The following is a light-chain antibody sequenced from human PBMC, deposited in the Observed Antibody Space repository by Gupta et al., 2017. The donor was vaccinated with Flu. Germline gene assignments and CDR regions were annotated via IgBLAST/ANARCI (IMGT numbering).Light chain of an antibody. Sequence: QSAPTQPRSVSGSPAQSVTITCTGSSNDVGGSNRVSWYHHRPGKPHKLILYDVTHRPSVVPGRFSGSKSGNTASLTISGHSEEEAADYYGSAHASSVTWVFGTGTTVTVL. J-gene: IGLJ1*01. CDR1: SNDVGGSNR. CDR3: SAHASSVTWV. CDR2: DVT. V-gene: IGLV2-11*01.